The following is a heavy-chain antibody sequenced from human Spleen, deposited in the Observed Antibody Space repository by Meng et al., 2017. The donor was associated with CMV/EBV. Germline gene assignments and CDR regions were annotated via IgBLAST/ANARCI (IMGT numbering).Heavy chain of an antibody. V-gene: IGHV3-15*01. Sequence: GESLKISCSASGFTFGDYAMYWVRQAPGKGLEWVGRIKTKTDGGTTDVVAPVKGRFSISRDDSKNTLYLQMNSLKIEDTAVYYCTTDLTIFGVIMRAFDIWGQGTTVTVSS. CDR2: IKTKTDGGTT. CDR3: TTDLTIFGVIMRAFDI. J-gene: IGHJ3*02. D-gene: IGHD3-3*01. CDR1: GFTFGDYA.